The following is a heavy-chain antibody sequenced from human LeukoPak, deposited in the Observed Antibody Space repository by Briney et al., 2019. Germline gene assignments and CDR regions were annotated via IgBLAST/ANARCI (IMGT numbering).Heavy chain of an antibody. CDR1: GFTFSSYS. CDR2: ISSSSSYI. CDR3: ARVRHYYDSSGWSDY. D-gene: IGHD3-22*01. V-gene: IGHV3-21*01. Sequence: GGSLRLSCAASGFTFSSYSVNWVRQAPGKGLEWVSSISSSSSYIYYADSVKGRFTISRDNAENSLYLQMNSLRAEDTAVYYCARVRHYYDSSGWSDYWGQGTLVTVSS. J-gene: IGHJ4*02.